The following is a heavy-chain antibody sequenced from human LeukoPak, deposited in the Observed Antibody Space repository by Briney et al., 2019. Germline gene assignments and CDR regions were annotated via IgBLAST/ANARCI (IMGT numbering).Heavy chain of an antibody. Sequence: GGSLRLSCAVSGFIFSNYWMSWVRQAPGKGLEWVATIKIDGSEIYYVDSVRGRFTISRDNVRNSLYLQMHSLRGEDTAVYYCAREGTLRAHWYPFDYWGQGTLVTVSS. D-gene: IGHD2-8*02. CDR3: AREGTLRAHWYPFDY. CDR2: IKIDGSEI. V-gene: IGHV3-7*01. J-gene: IGHJ4*02. CDR1: GFIFSNYW.